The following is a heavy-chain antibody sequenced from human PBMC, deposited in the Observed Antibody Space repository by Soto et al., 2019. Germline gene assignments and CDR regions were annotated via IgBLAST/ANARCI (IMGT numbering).Heavy chain of an antibody. CDR3: AKSVERDIVVVPAALTPDY. D-gene: IGHD2-2*01. V-gene: IGHV3-23*01. J-gene: IGHJ4*02. Sequence: GGSLRLSCAASGFTFSSYAMSWVRQAPGKGLAWVSAISGSGGSTYYADSVKGRFTISRDNSKNTLYLQMNSLRAEDTAVYYCAKSVERDIVVVPAALTPDYWGQGTLVTVSS. CDR1: GFTFSSYA. CDR2: ISGSGGST.